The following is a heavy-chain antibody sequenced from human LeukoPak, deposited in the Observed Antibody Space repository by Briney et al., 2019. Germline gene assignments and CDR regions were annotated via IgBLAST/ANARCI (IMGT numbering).Heavy chain of an antibody. CDR1: GDRVSSNSAA. Sequence: SQTLSLTCAISGDRVSSNSAAWNWIRQSPSRGLEWLGRTYYRSKWYNDYAVSVKSRITINPDTSKNQFSLQLNSVTPEDTAVYYCARGVGATIYYYYYMDVWGKGTTVTVSS. CDR3: ARGVGATIYYYYYMDV. CDR2: TYYRSKWYN. V-gene: IGHV6-1*01. J-gene: IGHJ6*03. D-gene: IGHD1-26*01.